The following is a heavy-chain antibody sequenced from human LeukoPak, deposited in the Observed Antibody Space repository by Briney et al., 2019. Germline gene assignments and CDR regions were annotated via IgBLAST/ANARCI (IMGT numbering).Heavy chain of an antibody. CDR1: GYAFTNYF. V-gene: IGHV1-46*01. J-gene: IGHJ5*02. CDR2: INPRRDST. Sequence: ASVKVSCKASGYAFTNYFMRWVRRAPGQGLEWMGIINPRRDSTGYAQKFQGRITMTTDMSTRTVYMELGSLESEDTAVYYCARRDCVGDCYSKWFDPWGQGTLVTVSS. D-gene: IGHD2-21*02. CDR3: ARRDCVGDCYSKWFDP.